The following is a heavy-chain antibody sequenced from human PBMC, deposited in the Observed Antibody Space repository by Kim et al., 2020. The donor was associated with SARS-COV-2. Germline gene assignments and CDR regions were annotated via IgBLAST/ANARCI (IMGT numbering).Heavy chain of an antibody. Sequence: NYNPSLKSRVTISVDTSKNQFSLKLSSVTAADTAVYYCARAGSSWYFFDYWGQGTLVTVSS. D-gene: IGHD6-13*01. J-gene: IGHJ4*02. CDR3: ARAGSSWYFFDY. V-gene: IGHV4-34*01.